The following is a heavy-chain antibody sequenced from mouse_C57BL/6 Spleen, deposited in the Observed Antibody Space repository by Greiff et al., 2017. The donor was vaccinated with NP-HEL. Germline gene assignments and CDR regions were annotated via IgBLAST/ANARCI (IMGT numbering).Heavy chain of an antibody. D-gene: IGHD3-2*02. V-gene: IGHV2-2*01. J-gene: IGHJ4*01. CDR3: ATKGAQATYYYAMDY. CDR1: GFSLTSYG. Sequence: QVQLQQSGPGLVQPSQSLSITCTVSGFSLTSYGVHWVRQSPGKGLEWLGVIWSGGSTDYNAAFISRLSICTVNSKSQVFYKMNSLQADDTARYDCATKGAQATYYYAMDYWGQGTSVTVSS. CDR2: IWSGGST.